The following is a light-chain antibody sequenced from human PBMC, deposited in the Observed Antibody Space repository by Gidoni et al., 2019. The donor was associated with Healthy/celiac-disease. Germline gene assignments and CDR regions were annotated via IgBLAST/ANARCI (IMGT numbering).Light chain of an antibody. V-gene: IGKV3-20*01. J-gene: IGKJ1*01. CDR3: QQYGSSSWT. Sequence: EIVLTQSPGTLSLSPGERATLSCRASQSVSSSYLAWYQQKPGKAPRLLIYGASSRATGIPNRFGGSGSGTDFTLTISRLEPEDFAVYYCQQYGSSSWTFGQGTKVEIK. CDR2: GAS. CDR1: QSVSSSY.